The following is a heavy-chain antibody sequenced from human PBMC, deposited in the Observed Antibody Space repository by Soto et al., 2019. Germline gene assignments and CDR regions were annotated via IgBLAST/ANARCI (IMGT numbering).Heavy chain of an antibody. CDR1: GVSVSSGSYY. J-gene: IGHJ5*02. Sequence: SETLSLTCTVSGVSVSSGSYYWSWIRQPPGKGLEWIGYIYYSGSTNYNPSLKSRVTISTDTSKNHFSLRLTSVSAADTALYYCASHPLGETWFAPWGQGTLVTVS. CDR2: IYYSGST. D-gene: IGHD2-21*01. V-gene: IGHV4-61*03. CDR3: ASHPLGETWFAP.